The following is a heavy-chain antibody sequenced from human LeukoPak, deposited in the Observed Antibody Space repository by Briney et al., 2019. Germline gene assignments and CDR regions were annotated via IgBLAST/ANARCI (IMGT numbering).Heavy chain of an antibody. CDR3: TSEVSTVTFDY. J-gene: IGHJ4*01. V-gene: IGHV4-59*02. Sequence: PSETLSLTCTVSGGSVSPYYWTWIRQTPGKGLDWIGYIYYNGLTSYNPSLRSRVSLSVDTAKNQLSLKLTSMTAADTAVYYCTSEVSTVTFDYWGHGTLVTVSS. CDR1: GGSVSPYY. D-gene: IGHD4-17*01. CDR2: IYYNGLT.